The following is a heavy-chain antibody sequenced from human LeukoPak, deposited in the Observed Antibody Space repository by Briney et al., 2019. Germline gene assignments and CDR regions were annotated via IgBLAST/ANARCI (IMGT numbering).Heavy chain of an antibody. D-gene: IGHD6-19*01. Sequence: GGSLRLSCAASGFTFSSYEMNWVRQAPGKGLEWVSYISSSGSTIYYADPVKGRFTISRDNAKNSLYLQMNSLRAEDTAVYYCARFSSGWVDAFDIWGQGTMVTVSS. V-gene: IGHV3-48*03. J-gene: IGHJ3*02. CDR1: GFTFSSYE. CDR2: ISSSGSTI. CDR3: ARFSSGWVDAFDI.